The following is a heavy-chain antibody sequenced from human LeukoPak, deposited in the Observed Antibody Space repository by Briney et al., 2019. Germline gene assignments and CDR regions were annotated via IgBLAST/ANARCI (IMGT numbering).Heavy chain of an antibody. V-gene: IGHV4-39*01. Sequence: PSETLSLTCTVSGGSITTSSYYWGWIRQPPGKGLEWIGIIYYSGSTYYNPSLKGRVTISVDTSKNQLSLKLSSVTAADTAVYYCARAFRARYFDLWGRGTLVTVSS. J-gene: IGHJ2*01. CDR1: GGSITTSSYY. D-gene: IGHD2/OR15-2a*01. CDR3: ARAFRARYFDL. CDR2: IYYSGST.